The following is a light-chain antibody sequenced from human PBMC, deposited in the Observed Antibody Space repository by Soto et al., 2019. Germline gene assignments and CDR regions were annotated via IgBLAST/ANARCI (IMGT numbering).Light chain of an antibody. V-gene: IGKV3-15*01. CDR1: QTVSNN. J-gene: IGKJ4*01. Sequence: ERVMTQSPATLSVSPGEKATLSCRASQTVSNNLAWYQQKPGQAPRLLIYFASTRATGIPARFSGSGSGTEFTLTISTLQSEDFAVYYCQQYNEWPLTFGGGTTVETK. CDR2: FAS. CDR3: QQYNEWPLT.